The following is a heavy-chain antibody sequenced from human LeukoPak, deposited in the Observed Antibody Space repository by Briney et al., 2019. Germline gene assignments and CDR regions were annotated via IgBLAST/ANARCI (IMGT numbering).Heavy chain of an antibody. CDR2: IYHSGST. J-gene: IGHJ5*02. Sequence: SETLSLTCTVSGGSISSGGYYWSWIRQPPGKGLEWIGYIYHSGSTYYNPSLKSRVTISVDRSKNQFSLKLSSVTAADTAVYYCARDYGGNSADWFDPWGQGTLVTVSS. CDR1: GGSISSGGYY. V-gene: IGHV4-30-2*01. CDR3: ARDYGGNSADWFDP. D-gene: IGHD4-23*01.